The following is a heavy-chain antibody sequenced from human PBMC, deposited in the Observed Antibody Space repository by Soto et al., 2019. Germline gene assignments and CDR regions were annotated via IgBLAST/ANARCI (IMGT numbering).Heavy chain of an antibody. CDR3: AKDRRAGGNYGLYSDF. D-gene: IGHD1-7*01. V-gene: IGHV3-23*01. CDR2: SSATGAGT. CDR1: GFTFSSYG. Sequence: EVQLLESGGGLVQPGGSLRLSCAASGFTFSSYGMTWVRQAPGKGLEWVSFSSATGAGTYYADSVKGRFTISRDNSKNTLYLQMTSLIADDTAVHYCAKDRRAGGNYGLYSDFWGQGALVIVSS. J-gene: IGHJ4*02.